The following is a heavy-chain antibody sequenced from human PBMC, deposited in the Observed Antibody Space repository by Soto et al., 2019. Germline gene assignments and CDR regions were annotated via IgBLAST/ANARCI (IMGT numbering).Heavy chain of an antibody. D-gene: IGHD2-2*01. CDR3: ARLREDCSSTSCYPYYFDY. CDR2: IYPGDSDT. CDR1: GYSFTSYW. V-gene: IGHV5-51*01. J-gene: IGHJ4*02. Sequence: EVQLVQSGAEVKKPGESLKISCKGSGYSFTSYWIGWVRQMPGKGLEWMGIIYPGDSDTRYSPSFQGQVTISADKSISTAYLQWSSLKASDTAMYYCARLREDCSSTSCYPYYFDYWGQGTLVTVSS.